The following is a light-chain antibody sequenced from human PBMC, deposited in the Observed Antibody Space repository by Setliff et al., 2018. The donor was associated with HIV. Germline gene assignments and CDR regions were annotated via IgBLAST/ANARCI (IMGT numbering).Light chain of an antibody. CDR2: DVS. J-gene: IGLJ1*01. CDR3: SSYTSSSTFV. V-gene: IGLV2-14*03. CDR1: SSDVGGYNY. Sequence: LTQPPSASGSPGQSVTISCTGTSSDVGGYNYVSWYQHHPGKAPKLMIYDVSKRPSGVSNRFSGSKSGNTASLTISGLQAEDEADYYCSSYTSSSTFVFGTGTKVTVL.